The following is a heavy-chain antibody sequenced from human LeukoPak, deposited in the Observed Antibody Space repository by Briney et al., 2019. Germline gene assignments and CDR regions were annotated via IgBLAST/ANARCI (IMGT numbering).Heavy chain of an antibody. CDR3: ARIPTGGCLEWSYYYYYGMDV. D-gene: IGHD3-3*01. CDR1: GYTFTSYG. J-gene: IGHJ6*02. CDR2: ISAYNGNT. Sequence: ASVKVSCKASGYTFTSYGISWVRQAPGQGLEWMGWISAYNGNTNYAQKLQGRVTMTTDTSTSTAYMELRSLRSDDKAVYDCARIPTGGCLEWSYYYYYGMDVWGQGTTVTVSS. V-gene: IGHV1-18*01.